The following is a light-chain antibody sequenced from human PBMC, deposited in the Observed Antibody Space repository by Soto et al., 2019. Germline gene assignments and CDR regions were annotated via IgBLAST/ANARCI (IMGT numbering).Light chain of an antibody. J-gene: IGKJ4*01. CDR1: QSVSSY. V-gene: IGKV3-11*01. CDR3: QQRSNWPPT. Sequence: EIVLTQSPATLSLSPGERATLSCRASQSVSSYLAWYQQRPGQAPRLLIYDASSRATGIPARFSGSGSGTDFTLTITSLEPEDSEVYYCQQRSNWPPTFGGGTKVEI. CDR2: DAS.